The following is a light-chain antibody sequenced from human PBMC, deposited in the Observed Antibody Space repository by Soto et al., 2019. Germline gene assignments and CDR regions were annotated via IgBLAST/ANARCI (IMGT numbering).Light chain of an antibody. CDR1: SSDVGAYDY. Sequence: QSALTQPRSVSGSPGQSVTISCTGTSSDVGAYDYVSWYQHHPGKAPKVIIYDVSKRPSGVPDRFSGSKSGNTASLTISGLQAEDEADYYCSSFVGPYTYVFGTGTQLTVL. V-gene: IGLV2-11*01. CDR3: SSFVGPYTYV. CDR2: DVS. J-gene: IGLJ1*01.